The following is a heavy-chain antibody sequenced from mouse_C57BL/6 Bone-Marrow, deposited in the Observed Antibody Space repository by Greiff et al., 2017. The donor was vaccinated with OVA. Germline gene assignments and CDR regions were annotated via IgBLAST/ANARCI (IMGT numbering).Heavy chain of an antibody. CDR2: IHPNSGSS. CDR3: ARGYYCGFDN. Sequence: VQLQQPGAELVQPGASVKLSCVASGYTFTSYWMHWVQQRPGQGLEWIGMIHPNSGSSTYNDTFSSKGTLTVDKSSSTAYMQLSSLTSEDSAVHYCARGYYCGFDNWGEDTTLTVSS. CDR1: GYTFTSYW. D-gene: IGHD1-1*01. J-gene: IGHJ2*01. V-gene: IGHV1-64*01.